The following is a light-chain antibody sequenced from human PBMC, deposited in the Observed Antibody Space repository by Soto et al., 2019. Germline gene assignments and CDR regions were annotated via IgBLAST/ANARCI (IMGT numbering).Light chain of an antibody. CDR1: SSNIGSNY. V-gene: IGLV1-47*01. CDR2: RNY. CDR3: AAWDDSLSGLYV. J-gene: IGLJ1*01. Sequence: QSVLTQPPSASGTPGQRVTISCSGSSSNIGSNYVYWYQQLPGTAPKLLIYRNYQRPSGVPDRFSGSKSGTSASLAISGLRSADEAHYYCAAWDDSLSGLYVFGPGTKLTVL.